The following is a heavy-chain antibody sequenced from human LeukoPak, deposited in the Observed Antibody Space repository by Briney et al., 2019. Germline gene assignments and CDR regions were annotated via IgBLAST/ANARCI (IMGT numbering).Heavy chain of an antibody. V-gene: IGHV3-23*01. CDR3: AKDKYCSSTSCYIGNPDCYYYYYMDV. Sequence: GGSLRLSCAASGFTFSSYAMSWVRQAPGKGLEWVSAISGSGGSTYYADSVKGRFTISRDNSKNTLYLQMNSLRAEDTAVYYCAKDKYCSSTSCYIGNPDCYYYYYMDVWGKGTTVTVSS. CDR1: GFTFSSYA. CDR2: ISGSGGST. J-gene: IGHJ6*03. D-gene: IGHD2-2*02.